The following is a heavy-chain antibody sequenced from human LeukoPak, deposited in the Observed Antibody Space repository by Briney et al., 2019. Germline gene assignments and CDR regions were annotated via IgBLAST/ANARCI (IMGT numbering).Heavy chain of an antibody. J-gene: IGHJ4*02. CDR2: ISYDGSNK. Sequence: GGSLRLSCIGSGFTFRNYAMHWVRQAPGKGLEWVAVISYDGSNKYYADSVKGRFTISRDNSKNMLYLEMNSLRADDTAVYYCARNDYGTFYFDYWGQGALVPVSS. D-gene: IGHD5-12*01. V-gene: IGHV3-30-3*01. CDR3: ARNDYGTFYFDY. CDR1: GFTFRNYA.